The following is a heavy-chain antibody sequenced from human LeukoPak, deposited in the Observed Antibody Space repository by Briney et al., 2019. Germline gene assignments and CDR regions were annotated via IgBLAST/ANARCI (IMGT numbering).Heavy chain of an antibody. D-gene: IGHD3-10*01. V-gene: IGHV4-34*01. Sequence: SETLSLTCAVYGGSFSGYYWSWIRQPPGKGLEWIGSIYYSGSTSYNPSLKSRVTMTVDTSKSQFSLKLSSVTAADTAVYFCARSPHIWFAERGWFDPWGQGTLVTVSS. CDR2: IYYSGST. CDR1: GGSFSGYY. CDR3: ARSPHIWFAERGWFDP. J-gene: IGHJ5*02.